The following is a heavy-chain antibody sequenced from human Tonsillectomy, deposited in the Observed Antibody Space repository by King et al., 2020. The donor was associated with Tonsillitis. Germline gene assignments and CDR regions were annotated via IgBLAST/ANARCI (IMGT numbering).Heavy chain of an antibody. J-gene: IGHJ4*02. Sequence: QLVQSGSELKKPGASVKVSCKASGYTFTSHDINWVRQAPGQGLQWMGWIDPNTGNPTYAQEFTGRFVLSLDNSVSTAVLQISSLKAEDTAVYCCASSADSSSWSSYFDYWGQGTLVTVSS. V-gene: IGHV7-4-1*02. CDR2: IDPNTGNP. CDR1: GYTFTSHD. CDR3: ASSADSSSWSSYFDY. D-gene: IGHD6-13*01.